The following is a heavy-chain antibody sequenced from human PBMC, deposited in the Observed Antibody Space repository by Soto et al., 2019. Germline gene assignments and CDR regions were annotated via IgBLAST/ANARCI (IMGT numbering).Heavy chain of an antibody. CDR1: GFTFSSYS. CDR2: ISSSSSTI. CDR3: ARDGSGPV. J-gene: IGHJ6*04. V-gene: IGHV3-48*01. D-gene: IGHD2-15*01. Sequence: PGGSLRLSCAASGFTFSSYSMNWVRQAPGKGLEWVSYISSSSSTIYYADSVKGRFTISRDNAKNSLYLQMNSLRAEDTVVYYCARDGSGPVWGKGTTVTVSS.